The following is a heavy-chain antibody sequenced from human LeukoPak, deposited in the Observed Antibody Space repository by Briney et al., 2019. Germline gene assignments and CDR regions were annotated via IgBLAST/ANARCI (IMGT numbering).Heavy chain of an antibody. V-gene: IGHV3-30*03. CDR1: GFTFSSYG. J-gene: IGHJ4*02. CDR2: ISYDGSNK. D-gene: IGHD3-9*01. CDR3: ARSTRRYFDWLPVDY. Sequence: PGRSLRLSCAASGFTFSSYGMHWVRQAPGKGLEWVAVISYDGSNKYYADSVKGRFTISRDNSKNTLYLQMNSLRAEDTAAYYCARSTRRYFDWLPVDYWGQGTLVTVSS.